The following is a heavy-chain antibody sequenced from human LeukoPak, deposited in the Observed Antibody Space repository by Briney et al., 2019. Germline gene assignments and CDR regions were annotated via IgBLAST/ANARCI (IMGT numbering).Heavy chain of an antibody. CDR3: ARDGNSYGPDFDY. Sequence: SETLSLTCTVSGGSISSSSYYWGWIRQPPGKGLEWIGSIYYSGSTYYNPSLKSRVTISVDTSKNQFSLKLSSVTAADTAVYYCARDGNSYGPDFDYWGQGTLVTVSS. CDR2: IYYSGST. V-gene: IGHV4-39*02. J-gene: IGHJ4*02. D-gene: IGHD5-18*01. CDR1: GGSISSSSYY.